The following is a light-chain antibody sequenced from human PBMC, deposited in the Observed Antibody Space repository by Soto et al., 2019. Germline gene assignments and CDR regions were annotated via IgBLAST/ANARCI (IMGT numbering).Light chain of an antibody. CDR1: QGISSY. Sequence: DIQMTQSPSSLSASVGDRVTITCRASQGISSYLSLYQQKPGKVPKLLIYAASTLQSGVPSRFSGSGSGTDFTLTISSLKPEDVATYYCLKYNSAPPFTFGPGTTVDIK. CDR2: AAS. J-gene: IGKJ3*01. V-gene: IGKV1-27*01. CDR3: LKYNSAPPFT.